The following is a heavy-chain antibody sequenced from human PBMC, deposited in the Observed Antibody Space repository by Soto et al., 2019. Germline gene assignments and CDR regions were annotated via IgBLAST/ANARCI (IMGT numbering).Heavy chain of an antibody. D-gene: IGHD3-10*01. V-gene: IGHV1-69*12. CDR3: ARILGDNYDRYYYGMDV. J-gene: IGHJ6*02. CDR1: GGTFSSYA. Sequence: QVQLVQSGAEVKKPGSSVKVSCKASGGTFSSYAISWVRQAPGQGLEWMGGIIPIFGTANYAQKFQGRVTITADESTGTAYRELSSLRSEDTAVYYCARILGDNYDRYYYGMDVWGQGTTVTVSS. CDR2: IIPIFGTA.